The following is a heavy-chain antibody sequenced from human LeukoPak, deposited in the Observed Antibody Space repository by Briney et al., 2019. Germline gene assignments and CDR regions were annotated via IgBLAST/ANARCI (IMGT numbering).Heavy chain of an antibody. J-gene: IGHJ6*03. CDR3: ARDSTYDFWSNYRYYYYYYMDV. Sequence: PGGSLRLSCAASGFTFSSYWMSWVRQAPGKGLEWVANIKQDGSEKYYVDSVKGRFIISRDNAKNLLYLQMNSLRAEDTAVYYCARDSTYDFWSNYRYYYYYYMDVWGKGTTVTVSS. CDR1: GFTFSSYW. CDR2: IKQDGSEK. V-gene: IGHV3-7*01. D-gene: IGHD3-3*01.